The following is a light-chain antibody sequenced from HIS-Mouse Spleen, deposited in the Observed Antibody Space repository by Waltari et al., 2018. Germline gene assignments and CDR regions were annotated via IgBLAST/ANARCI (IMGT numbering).Light chain of an antibody. CDR2: EGR. J-gene: IGLJ3*02. Sequence: QSALTQPASVSGSPGQSITISCTGPSSDVGSYNLLSWYQQHPGKAPKLRIYEGRKRPSGVSNRFSGSKSGNTASLTISGLQAEDEADYYCCSYAGSSTWVFGGGTKLTVL. CDR3: CSYAGSSTWV. CDR1: SSDVGSYNL. V-gene: IGLV2-23*01.